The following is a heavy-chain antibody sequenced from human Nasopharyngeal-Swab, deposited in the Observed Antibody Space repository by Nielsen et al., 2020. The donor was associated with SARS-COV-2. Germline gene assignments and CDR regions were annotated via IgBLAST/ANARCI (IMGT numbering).Heavy chain of an antibody. CDR2: IRSKAYGGTT. V-gene: IGHV3-49*03. CDR1: GFTFGDYA. Sequence: LKISCTASGFTFGDYAMSWFRQAPGKGLEWVGFIRSKAYGGTTEYAASVKGRFTISRDDSKSIAYLQMNSLKTEDTAVYYCTRGRVVPAAIDWFDPWGQGTLVTVSS. D-gene: IGHD2-2*01. J-gene: IGHJ5*02. CDR3: TRGRVVPAAIDWFDP.